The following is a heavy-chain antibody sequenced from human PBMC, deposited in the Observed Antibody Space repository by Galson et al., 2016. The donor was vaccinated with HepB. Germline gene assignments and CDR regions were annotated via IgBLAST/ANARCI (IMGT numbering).Heavy chain of an antibody. CDR3: ARGAASSIDY. CDR2: TLYKSKWIN. J-gene: IGHJ4*01. V-gene: IGHV6-1*01. CDR1: GDSVSSNTAA. Sequence: CAISGDSVSSNTAAWNWIRQSPSRGLEWLGRTLYKSKWINEYAVSVKTRITINPDTSKNQFSLRLNSVTPEDTAVYYCARGAASSIDYWGHGTLVTVSS. D-gene: IGHD6-25*01.